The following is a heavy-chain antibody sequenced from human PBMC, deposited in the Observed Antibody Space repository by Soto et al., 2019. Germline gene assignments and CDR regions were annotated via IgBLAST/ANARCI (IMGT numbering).Heavy chain of an antibody. CDR1: GYPFPNYH. CDR3: ARHQLPLVSEDYGLDV. CDR2: LNPSGGST. D-gene: IGHD2-2*01. J-gene: IGHJ6*02. V-gene: IGHV1-46*01. Sequence: ASVKVACKASGYPFPNYHIHWVRQAPGQGLEWLGILNPSGGSTTISQEFKGRVTMTRDTSTSTVYMELNSLRSDETAVYYCARHQLPLVSEDYGLDVWGQGTTVTVSS.